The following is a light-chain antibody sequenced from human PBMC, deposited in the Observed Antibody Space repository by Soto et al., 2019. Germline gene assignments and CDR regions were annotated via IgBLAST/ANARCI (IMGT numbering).Light chain of an antibody. CDR3: SSYTSRSTHV. CDR2: EVN. V-gene: IGLV2-14*01. J-gene: IGLJ1*01. CDR1: DPDMGGYNN. Sequence: SLTEPASLSVSPGHTITVSCTGTDPDMGGYNNASWCQQHPGQALKLIVSEVNNRSSGVSNRLSGSKCGNTASLTISGRQAEDEADYYCSSYTSRSTHVFGTGTKVTVL.